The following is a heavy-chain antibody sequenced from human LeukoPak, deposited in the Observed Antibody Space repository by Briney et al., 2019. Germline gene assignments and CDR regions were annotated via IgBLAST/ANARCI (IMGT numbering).Heavy chain of an antibody. J-gene: IGHJ4*02. CDR1: GFTFSSYA. CDR3: AKVLQLVLDYFDY. CDR2: ISGSGGST. V-gene: IGHV3-23*01. D-gene: IGHD6-6*01. Sequence: PGGSLRLSCAASGFTFSSYAMSWVRQAPGKGLEWVSAISGSGGSTYYADSVKGRFTIPRDNSKNTLYLQMNSLRAEDTAVYYCAKVLQLVLDYFDYWGQGTLVTVSS.